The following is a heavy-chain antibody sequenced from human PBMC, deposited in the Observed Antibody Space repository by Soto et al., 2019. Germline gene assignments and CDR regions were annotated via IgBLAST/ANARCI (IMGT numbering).Heavy chain of an antibody. CDR1: GGSVSNDAYY. CDR3: ARLGIGWEFPFDY. Sequence: QVQLQESGPGLVKPSETLSLTCIVFGGSVSNDAYYWSWIRQPPGQGLEWIGYIYHSGSTYYNPSLKSRVTISADTSANQCSLKVSSVTAADTAVYYCARLGIGWEFPFDYWGQGTLVNVSS. J-gene: IGHJ4*02. CDR2: IYHSGST. V-gene: IGHV4-61*08. D-gene: IGHD1-26*01.